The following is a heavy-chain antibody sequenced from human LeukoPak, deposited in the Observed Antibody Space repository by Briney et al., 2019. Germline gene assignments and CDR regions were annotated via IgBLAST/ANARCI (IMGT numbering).Heavy chain of an antibody. CDR1: GFTFSSYS. V-gene: IGHV3-21*01. Sequence: PGGSLRLSCAASGFTFSSYSMIWVRQPPGKGLEWLSSISSSRNYIYYADSVKGRFTISRDNAKNSLYLQMNSLRAEDTAVYYCARVVTVAWSERRPGYYYMDVWGKGTTVIVS. J-gene: IGHJ6*03. CDR3: ARVVTVAWSERRPGYYYMDV. D-gene: IGHD1-1*01. CDR2: ISSSRNYI.